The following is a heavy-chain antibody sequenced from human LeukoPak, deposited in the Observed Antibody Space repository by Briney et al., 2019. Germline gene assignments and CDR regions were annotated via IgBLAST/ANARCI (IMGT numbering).Heavy chain of an antibody. Sequence: ETLSLTCAVYGGSFSGYYWSWVRQAPGKGLEWVGRIKRKTDDGTTDYVVPVKGRFTISRDDSKTTLYLQMNSLKTEDTAVYYCTKSGGSYYDYWGPGTLVTVSS. V-gene: IGHV3-15*01. CDR3: TKSGGSYYDY. CDR1: GGSFSGYY. J-gene: IGHJ4*02. CDR2: IKRKTDDGTT. D-gene: IGHD1-26*01.